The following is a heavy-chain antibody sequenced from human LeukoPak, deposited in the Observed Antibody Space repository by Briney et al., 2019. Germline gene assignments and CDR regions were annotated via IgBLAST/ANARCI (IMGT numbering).Heavy chain of an antibody. CDR2: IYTSGNT. Sequence: SETLSLTCTVSGGSISSYYWSWIRQPDGKGLEWIGRIYTSGNTNYNPSLKSRVTMSVDTSKNQFFLKMRSVTAADTAVYYCARSAAAGNGGFDYWGQGTLVTDSS. CDR3: ARSAAAGNGGFDY. J-gene: IGHJ4*02. V-gene: IGHV4-4*07. D-gene: IGHD6-13*01. CDR1: GGSISSYY.